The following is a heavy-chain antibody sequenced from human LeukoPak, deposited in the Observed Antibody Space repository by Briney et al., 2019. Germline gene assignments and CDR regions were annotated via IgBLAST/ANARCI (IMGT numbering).Heavy chain of an antibody. Sequence: ASVKVSCKASGYTFTGFYIHWVRQAPGQGLEWMGWINAGNGNTKYSQKFQGRVTITRDTSASTAYMELSSLRSEDTAVYYCARVPRGYNPYYFDYWGQGTLVTVSS. CDR1: GYTFTGFY. J-gene: IGHJ4*02. V-gene: IGHV1-3*01. CDR2: INAGNGNT. D-gene: IGHD5-24*01. CDR3: ARVPRGYNPYYFDY.